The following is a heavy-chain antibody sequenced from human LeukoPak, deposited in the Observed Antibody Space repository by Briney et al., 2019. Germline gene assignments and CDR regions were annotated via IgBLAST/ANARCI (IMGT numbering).Heavy chain of an antibody. J-gene: IGHJ6*03. CDR2: ISNSRST. V-gene: IGHV4-59*11. CDR1: GGSISSHY. Sequence: SSETLSLTCTVSGGSISSHYWTWIPQSPGKGLEGIGDISNSRSTSYNPSLKGRVTISIDTSKNQFSLKLSSVTAAATAVYYSGRDALVGYFSYYYMDVWGKGTTVTVSS. D-gene: IGHD2-15*01. CDR3: GRDALVGYFSYYYMDV.